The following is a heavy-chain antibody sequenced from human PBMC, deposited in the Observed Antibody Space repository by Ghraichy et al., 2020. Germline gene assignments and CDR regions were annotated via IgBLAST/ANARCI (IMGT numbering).Heavy chain of an antibody. V-gene: IGHV3-30*02. CDR2: IPYDGNNE. CDR1: GFTFSNHG. Sequence: GGSLRLSCAASGFTFSNHGMHWVRQAPGKGLEWVAVIPYDGNNEYYADSVQGRFTISRDNSKNTLYLQMNSLRVEDTAVYYCAKDFRQFREFLLFDCWGQGTLVTVSS. D-gene: IGHD3-10*01. J-gene: IGHJ4*02. CDR3: AKDFRQFREFLLFDC.